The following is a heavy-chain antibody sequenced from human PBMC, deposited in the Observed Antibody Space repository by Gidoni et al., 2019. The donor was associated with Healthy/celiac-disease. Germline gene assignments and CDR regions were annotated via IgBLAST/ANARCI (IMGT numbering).Heavy chain of an antibody. J-gene: IGHJ4*02. D-gene: IGHD6-13*01. CDR2: MSGSGGST. CDR3: AKDKGIAAADDDLFFDY. CDR1: GFTFGIFS. Sequence: EVQLFESGGGLVQPGGSLRLSCSPSGFTFGIFSMSWVRQAPGKGLEWVSAMSGSGGSTYYADSVKGRLTIYRDNAKNTLYLQMNSLRAEDTAVYYCAKDKGIAAADDDLFFDYWGQGTLVTVSS. V-gene: IGHV3-23*01.